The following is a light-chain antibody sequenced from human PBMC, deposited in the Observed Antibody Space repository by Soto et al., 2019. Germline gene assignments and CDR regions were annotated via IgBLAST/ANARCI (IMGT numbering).Light chain of an antibody. V-gene: IGKV3-15*01. Sequence: EVVMTQSPATLSVSPGERATLSCRACQSVTSYLAWFQQKPGQAPRLLIYGAFTRATGIPARFSGSGSGTEFTLTISSLQSEDSAIYYCQQYDNWPPKTFGQGTKV. CDR2: GAF. CDR1: QSVTSY. CDR3: QQYDNWPPKT. J-gene: IGKJ1*01.